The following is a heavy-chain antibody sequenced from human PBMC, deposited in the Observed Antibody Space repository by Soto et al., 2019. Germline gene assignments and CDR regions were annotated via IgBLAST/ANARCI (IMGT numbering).Heavy chain of an antibody. J-gene: IGHJ4*02. V-gene: IGHV3-30*18. CDR3: AKDRGSYSRAPYDY. Sequence: GGSLRLSCAASGFTFSSYSMNWVRQAPGKGLEWVAVISYDGSNKYYADSVKGRFTISRDNSKNTLYLQMNSLRAEDTAVYYCAKDRGSYSRAPYDYWGQGTLVTVSS. D-gene: IGHD1-26*01. CDR1: GFTFSSYS. CDR2: ISYDGSNK.